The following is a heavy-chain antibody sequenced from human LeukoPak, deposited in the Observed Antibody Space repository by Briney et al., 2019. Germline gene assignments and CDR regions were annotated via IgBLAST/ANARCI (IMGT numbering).Heavy chain of an antibody. J-gene: IGHJ4*02. Sequence: ASVKVSCKTSGYTFIHNYIHWLRQAPGQGLEWMGWINPDSGGSKYAQKFQGRVTMTRDTSISTVYMDLSRLRSDDTAVYYCARVRADYVWGSYSPFYYFDYWGQGTLVTVSS. V-gene: IGHV1-2*02. CDR1: GYTFIHNY. D-gene: IGHD3-16*01. CDR2: INPDSGGS. CDR3: ARVRADYVWGSYSPFYYFDY.